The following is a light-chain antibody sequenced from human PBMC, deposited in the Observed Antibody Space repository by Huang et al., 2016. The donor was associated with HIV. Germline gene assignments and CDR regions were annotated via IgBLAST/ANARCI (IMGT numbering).Light chain of an antibody. Sequence: DIVMTQSPLSLPVTPGEPASLSCRSSQSLRHSNGYNYLDWYVQKPGQSPQRLIYLCYNRAAGVPDRFSCSGSGTDFTLKISRVEAEDVGVYYCMQALQTPRTFGQGTRLEIK. CDR1: QSLRHSNGYNY. CDR3: MQALQTPRT. CDR2: LCY. V-gene: IGKV2-28*01. J-gene: IGKJ5*01.